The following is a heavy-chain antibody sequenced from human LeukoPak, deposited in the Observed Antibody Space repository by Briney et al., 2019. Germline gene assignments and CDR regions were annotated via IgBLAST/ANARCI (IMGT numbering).Heavy chain of an antibody. V-gene: IGHV3-48*03. Sequence: GGSLRLSCAASGFTFRSYEMNWVRQAPGKGLEWLTYIRSSGSTIYYADSVKGRFTISRDNAKNSLYLQMNSLRAEDTAVYYCARDRGTYYYGSGRDDYWGQGTLATVSS. CDR1: GFTFRSYE. CDR2: IRSSGSTI. CDR3: ARDRGTYYYGSGRDDY. D-gene: IGHD3-10*01. J-gene: IGHJ4*02.